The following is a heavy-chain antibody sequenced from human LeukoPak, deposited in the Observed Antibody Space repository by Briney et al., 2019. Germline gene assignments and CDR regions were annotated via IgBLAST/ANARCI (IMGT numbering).Heavy chain of an antibody. J-gene: IGHJ6*03. CDR2: ISGSGGST. D-gene: IGHD3-22*01. Sequence: GGSLRLSCAPSGFTFSSYAMSWVRQAPGTGLEWVSAISGSGGSTYYADSVKGRFTISRDNSKNTLYLQMNSLRAEDTAVYYCARAPPRFYYDSSGYYSYYYYYMDVWGKGTTVTVSS. CDR1: GFTFSSYA. V-gene: IGHV3-23*01. CDR3: ARAPPRFYYDSSGYYSYYYYYMDV.